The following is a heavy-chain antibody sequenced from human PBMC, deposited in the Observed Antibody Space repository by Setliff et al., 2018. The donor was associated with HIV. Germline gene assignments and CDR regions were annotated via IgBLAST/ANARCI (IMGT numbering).Heavy chain of an antibody. V-gene: IGHV3-23*01. CDR2: VSPSSIVT. D-gene: IGHD2-8*01. CDR3: ARDRLTNVRYWTSDY. CDR1: GFAFSTFD. Sequence: GGSLRLSCAASGFAFSTFDMNWVRQTPEKGLEWVSAVSPSSIVTYYADSVKGRFTVSRDDSKNMLFLQMNSLGPEDTAIYYCARDRLTNVRYWTSDYWGQGTLVTVSS. J-gene: IGHJ4*02.